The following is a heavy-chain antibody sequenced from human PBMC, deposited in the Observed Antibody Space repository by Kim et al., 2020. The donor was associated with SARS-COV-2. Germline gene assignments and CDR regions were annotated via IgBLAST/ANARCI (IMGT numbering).Heavy chain of an antibody. CDR1: GYTFTSYG. J-gene: IGHJ4*02. Sequence: ASVKVSCKASGYTFTSYGISWVRQAPGQGLEWMGWISAYNGNTNYAQKLQGRVTMTTDTSTSTAYMELRSLRSDDTAVYYCAREWSYIVATEGYFDYWGQGPLVTVSS. CDR2: ISAYNGNT. CDR3: AREWSYIVATEGYFDY. V-gene: IGHV1-18*01. D-gene: IGHD5-12*01.